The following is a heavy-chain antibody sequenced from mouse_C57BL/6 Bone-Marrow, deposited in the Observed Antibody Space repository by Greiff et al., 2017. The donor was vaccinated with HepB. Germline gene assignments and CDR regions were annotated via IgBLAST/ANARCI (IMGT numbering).Heavy chain of an antibody. V-gene: IGHV10-1*01. CDR3: VRHPYAMDY. CDR1: GFSFNTYA. CDR2: IRSKSNNYAT. Sequence: EVKLQESGGGLVQPKGSLKLSCAASGFSFNTYAMNWVRQAPGKGLEWVARIRSKSNNYATYYADSVKDRFTISRDDSESMLYLQMNNLKTEDTAMYYCVRHPYAMDYWGQGTSVTVSS. J-gene: IGHJ4*01.